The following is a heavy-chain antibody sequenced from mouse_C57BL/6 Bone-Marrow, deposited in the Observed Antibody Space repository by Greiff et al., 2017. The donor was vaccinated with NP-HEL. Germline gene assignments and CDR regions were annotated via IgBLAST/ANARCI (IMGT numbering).Heavy chain of an antibody. V-gene: IGHV1-9*01. D-gene: IGHD4-1*01. CDR1: GYTFTGYW. CDR2: ILPGSGST. CDR3: ASELGRGNY. J-gene: IGHJ2*01. Sequence: VQLQQSGAELMKPGASVKLSCKATGYTFTGYWIEWVKQRPGHGLEWIGEILPGSGSTNYTEKFKGKATFTADTSSNTAYMQLSSLTTEDSAIYYCASELGRGNYWGKGTTLTVSS.